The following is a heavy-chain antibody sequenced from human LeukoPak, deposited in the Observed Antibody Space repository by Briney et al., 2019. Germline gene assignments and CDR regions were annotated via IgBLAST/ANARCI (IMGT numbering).Heavy chain of an antibody. CDR3: ARQNYYGSGNDY. Sequence: PSETLSLTCTVSGGSISSYYWSWIRQPPGKGLEWIGYIYYSVSTNYNPSLKSRVTISVDTSKNQFSLKLSSVTAADTAVYYCARQNYYGSGNDYWGQGTLVTVS. V-gene: IGHV4-59*08. J-gene: IGHJ4*02. D-gene: IGHD3-10*01. CDR1: GGSISSYY. CDR2: IYYSVST.